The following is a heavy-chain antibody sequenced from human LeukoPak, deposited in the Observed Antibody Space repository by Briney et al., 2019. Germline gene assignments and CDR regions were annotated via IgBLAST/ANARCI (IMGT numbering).Heavy chain of an antibody. Sequence: GGSLRLSCAASGFTFSSYAMSWVRQAPGKGLEWVSAISGSGGSTYYADSVKGRFTISRDNSKNTLYLQMNSLRAEDTAVYYCARAQYCSGGSCYSGTLGSWGQGTQVTVSS. V-gene: IGHV3-23*01. CDR3: ARAQYCSGGSCYSGTLGS. D-gene: IGHD2-15*01. J-gene: IGHJ5*02. CDR2: ISGSGGST. CDR1: GFTFSSYA.